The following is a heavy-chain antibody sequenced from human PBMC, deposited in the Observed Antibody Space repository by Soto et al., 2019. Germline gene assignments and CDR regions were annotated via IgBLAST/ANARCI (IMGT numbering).Heavy chain of an antibody. V-gene: IGHV1-69*13. D-gene: IGHD3-22*01. Sequence: ASVKVSCKASGGTFSSYAISWVRQAPGQGLEWMGGIIPIFGTANYAQKFQGRVTITADESTSTAYMELSSLRSEDTAVYYCASLNDSSGYYPNDYWGQGQWSPSPQ. CDR2: IIPIFGTA. J-gene: IGHJ4*02. CDR3: ASLNDSSGYYPNDY. CDR1: GGTFSSYA.